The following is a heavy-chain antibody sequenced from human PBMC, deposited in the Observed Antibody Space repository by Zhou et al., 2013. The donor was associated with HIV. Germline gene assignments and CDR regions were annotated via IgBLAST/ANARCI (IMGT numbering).Heavy chain of an antibody. CDR1: GGTFRSYG. D-gene: IGHD3-10*01. J-gene: IGHJ5*02. V-gene: IGHV1-69*05. CDR2: TAPIFGTP. CDR3: ARVYGSGSYSVWFDP. Sequence: QVQMVQSGAELKKPGSSVMVSCKASGGTFRSYGFSWVRQAPGQGLEWVGGTAPIFGTPTYAQKFQGRVTLTTDESTSTAYMELSSLRNEDTAIYYCARVYGSGSYSVWFDPWGQGTLVTVSS.